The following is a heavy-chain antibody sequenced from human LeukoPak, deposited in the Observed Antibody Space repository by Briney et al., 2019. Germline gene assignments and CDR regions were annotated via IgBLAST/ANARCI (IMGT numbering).Heavy chain of an antibody. V-gene: IGHV3-48*01. CDR2: ISSSSSTI. J-gene: IGHJ4*02. CDR1: GFIFSSYS. Sequence: GGSLRLSCAASGFIFSSYSMNWVRQAPGKGLEWVSYISSSSSTIYYADSVKGRFTISRDNAKNSLYLQMNSLRAEDTAVYYCARGRMGGDIVVVPAALGYWGQGTLVTVSS. D-gene: IGHD2-2*01. CDR3: ARGRMGGDIVVVPAALGY.